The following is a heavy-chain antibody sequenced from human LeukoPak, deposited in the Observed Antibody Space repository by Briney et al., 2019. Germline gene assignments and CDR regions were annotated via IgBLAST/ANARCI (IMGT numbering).Heavy chain of an antibody. J-gene: IGHJ4*02. CDR2: INPNSGGT. Sequence: GASVKVSCXASGYTFTGYYMHWVRQAPGQGLEWMGWINPNSGGTNYAQKFQGRVTMTRDTSISTAYMELSRLRSDDTAVYYCASYSWGSYRYTGYWGQGTLVTVSS. CDR1: GYTFTGYY. D-gene: IGHD3-16*02. CDR3: ASYSWGSYRYTGY. V-gene: IGHV1-2*02.